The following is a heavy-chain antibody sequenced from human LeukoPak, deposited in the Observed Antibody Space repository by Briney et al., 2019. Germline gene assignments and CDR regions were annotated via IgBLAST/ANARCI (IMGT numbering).Heavy chain of an antibody. CDR3: ARDTGGSYDFWSGYPWTPDY. Sequence: GSLSLSCAASGFTFSSYAMHWVRQAPGKGLEWVAVISYDGSNKYYADSVKGRFTISRDNSKNTLYLQMNSLRAEDTAVYYCARDTGGSYDFWSGYPWTPDYWGQGTLVTVSS. J-gene: IGHJ4*02. D-gene: IGHD3-3*01. CDR2: ISYDGSNK. V-gene: IGHV3-30-3*01. CDR1: GFTFSSYA.